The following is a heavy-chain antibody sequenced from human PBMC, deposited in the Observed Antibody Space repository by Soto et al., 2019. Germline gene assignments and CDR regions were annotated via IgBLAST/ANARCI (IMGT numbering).Heavy chain of an antibody. V-gene: IGHV4-39*01. CDR1: GGSISSSSFF. CDR2: INYSGTT. J-gene: IGHJ4*02. Sequence: PSETLSLTCTVSGGSISSSSFFWTWVRQSPGKGLEWIGSINYSGTTYYTSSLRSRVTISVDTSKNQFSLKMSSVTAADTAVYYCAXLIHCFTTSCYFDYWGQGILVTVSS. D-gene: IGHD2-2*01. CDR3: AXLIHCFTTSCYFDY.